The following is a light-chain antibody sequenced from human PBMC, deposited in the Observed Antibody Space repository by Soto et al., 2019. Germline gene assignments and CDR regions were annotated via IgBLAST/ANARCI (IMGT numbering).Light chain of an antibody. Sequence: DIQLTQSPSFLSASVGDRVTITCRASQDISNSLAWFQQKPGKAPKLLIYAVFTLQSGLPSRFSRSGSGAEFTLTLSSLQPEDFATYYCQQVDSYPLTFGGETKVEIK. CDR3: QQVDSYPLT. J-gene: IGKJ4*01. V-gene: IGKV1-9*01. CDR1: QDISNS. CDR2: AVF.